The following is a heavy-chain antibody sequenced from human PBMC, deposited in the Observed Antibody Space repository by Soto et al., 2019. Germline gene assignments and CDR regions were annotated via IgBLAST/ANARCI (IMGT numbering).Heavy chain of an antibody. CDR1: GFTFSSYA. CDR2: ISYDGSNK. D-gene: IGHD4-17*01. J-gene: IGHJ4*02. CDR3: ARGRHYGGNSGPTDY. Sequence: PGGSLRLSCAASGFTFSSYAMHWVRQAPGKGLEWVAVISYDGSNKYYADSVKGRFTISRDNSKNTLYLQMNSLRAEDTAVYYCARGRHYGGNSGPTDYWGQGTLVTVSS. V-gene: IGHV3-30-3*01.